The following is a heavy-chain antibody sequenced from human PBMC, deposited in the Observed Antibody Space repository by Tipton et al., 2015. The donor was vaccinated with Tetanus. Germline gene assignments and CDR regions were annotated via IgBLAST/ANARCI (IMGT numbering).Heavy chain of an antibody. Sequence: TLSLTCTVSGGSISSYYWSWIRQPPGKGLEWIGCVYSSGSTNYNPSLKSRVTMSVDTSKNQFSLKLNSVTAADTAVYYCARQVGASHYFDYWGQGTLVTVSS. CDR3: ARQVGASHYFDY. CDR2: VYSSGST. D-gene: IGHD1-26*01. V-gene: IGHV4-59*08. J-gene: IGHJ4*02. CDR1: GGSISSYY.